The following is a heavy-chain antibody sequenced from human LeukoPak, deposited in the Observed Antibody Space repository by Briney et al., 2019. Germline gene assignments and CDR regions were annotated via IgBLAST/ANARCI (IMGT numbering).Heavy chain of an antibody. Sequence: GGSLRLSCAASGFTFSSYEMNWVRQAPGKGLEWVSYISSSGSTIYYADSVKGRFTISRDNAKNSLYLQMNSLRAEDTAVYYCARTIWSGYSADAFDIWGQGTVVTVSS. V-gene: IGHV3-48*03. CDR2: ISSSGSTI. CDR3: ARTIWSGYSADAFDI. CDR1: GFTFSSYE. D-gene: IGHD3-3*01. J-gene: IGHJ3*02.